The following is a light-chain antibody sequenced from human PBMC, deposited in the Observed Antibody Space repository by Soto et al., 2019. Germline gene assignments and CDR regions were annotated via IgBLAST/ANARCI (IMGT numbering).Light chain of an antibody. V-gene: IGLV1-44*01. CDR2: SNN. CDR1: SSNIGSNT. CDR3: AAWDDSLNGAV. Sequence: QLVLTQPPSESGTPGQRVTISCSGSSSNIGSNTVNWYQQLPGTAPKLLIYSNNQRPSGVPDRFSGSKSGTSASLAISGLQSEDEADYYCAAWDDSLNGAVFGGGTQLTVL. J-gene: IGLJ7*01.